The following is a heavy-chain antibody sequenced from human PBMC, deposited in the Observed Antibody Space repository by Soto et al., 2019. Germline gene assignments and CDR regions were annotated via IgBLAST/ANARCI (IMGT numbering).Heavy chain of an antibody. CDR1: GYTFTSYG. CDR2: ISAYNGNT. CDR3: ARGASYYGAAPWFFDL. D-gene: IGHD4-17*01. Sequence: QVQLVQSGAEVKKPGASVKVSCKASGYTFTSYGISWVRQSPVQGLEGMGWISAYNGNTNYAQKLQGRVTMTTGTSTSTVYMEPGSLGSDATAGYYCARGASYYGAAPWFFDLWGRGTLVTVSS. J-gene: IGHJ2*01. V-gene: IGHV1-18*01.